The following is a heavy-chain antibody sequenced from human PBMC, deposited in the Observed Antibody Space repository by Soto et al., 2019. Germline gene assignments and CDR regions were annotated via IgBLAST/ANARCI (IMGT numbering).Heavy chain of an antibody. CDR1: CWYNGQSRYS. Sequence: LSLNRAGSCWYNGQSRYSLGLIRQPTGKGLEWIVTIYYSGSTDYNPSLKSRVTISVDTSKNQFSLKMSSVTAADTAVYYFATRQCGSYNGFNSWGQANRLT. J-gene: IGHJ5*01. V-gene: IGHV4-39*01. D-gene: IGHD1-26*01. CDR3: ATRQCGSYNGFNS. CDR2: IYYSGST.